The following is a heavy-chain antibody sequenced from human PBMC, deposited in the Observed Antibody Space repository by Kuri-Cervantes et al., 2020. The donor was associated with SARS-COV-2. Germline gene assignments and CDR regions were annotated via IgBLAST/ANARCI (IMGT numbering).Heavy chain of an antibody. J-gene: IGHJ3*02. V-gene: IGHV3-15*01. D-gene: IGHD2-8*02. CDR1: GFTFSNAW. CDR2: IKSKTDGGTT. Sequence: GGSLRLSCAASGFTFSNAWMSWVRQAPGKGLEWVGRIKSKTDGGTTDYAAPVKGRFTISRDDSKNTLYLQMNSLKTEDTAVYYCAREAVLPSDAFDIWGQGTMVTVSS. CDR3: AREAVLPSDAFDI.